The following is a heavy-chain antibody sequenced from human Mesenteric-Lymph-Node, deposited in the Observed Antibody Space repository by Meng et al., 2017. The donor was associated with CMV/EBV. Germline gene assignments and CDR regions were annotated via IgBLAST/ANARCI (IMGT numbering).Heavy chain of an antibody. CDR2: ISYDGSNS. Sequence: GGSLRLSCAASGFTFSSYAMHWVRQAPGKGLEWVAVISYDGSNSHFADYARGRFTISRGNSQNTLFLQMNSLRAEDTAVYFCAKDRTNLGFDAFDIWGQGTMVTVSS. CDR1: GFTFSSYA. V-gene: IGHV3-30*04. J-gene: IGHJ3*02. CDR3: AKDRTNLGFDAFDI. D-gene: IGHD1/OR15-1a*01.